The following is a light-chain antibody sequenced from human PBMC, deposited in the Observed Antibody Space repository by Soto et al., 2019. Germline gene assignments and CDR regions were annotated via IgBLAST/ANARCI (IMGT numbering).Light chain of an antibody. Sequence: EIVLTQSPGTLSLSPGERATLSCRASQSVSSNYLAWYQQKPGQAPRLLIYAASSRATGIPDSFSGSGSGTDFTLTISRLEPEDFAVYYCQQYGSSPWTFGQGTKVEI. J-gene: IGKJ1*01. V-gene: IGKV3-20*01. CDR1: QSVSSNY. CDR2: AAS. CDR3: QQYGSSPWT.